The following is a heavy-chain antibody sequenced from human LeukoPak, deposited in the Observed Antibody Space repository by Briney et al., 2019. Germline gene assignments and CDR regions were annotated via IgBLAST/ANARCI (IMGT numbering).Heavy chain of an antibody. CDR3: ARSRDIVVVPAAYRNWFDP. V-gene: IGHV1-69*06. J-gene: IGHJ5*02. D-gene: IGHD2-2*01. CDR1: GGTFSSYA. Sequence: ASVKVSCKASGGTFSSYAISWVRRAPGQGLEWMGGIIPIFGTANYAQKFQGRVTITADKSTSTAYMELSSLRSEDTAVYYCARSRDIVVVPAAYRNWFDPWGQGTLVTVSS. CDR2: IIPIFGTA.